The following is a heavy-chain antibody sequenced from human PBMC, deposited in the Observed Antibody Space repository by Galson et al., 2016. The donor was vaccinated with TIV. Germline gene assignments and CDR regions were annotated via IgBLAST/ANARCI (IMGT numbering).Heavy chain of an antibody. CDR1: GCSFTNYW. CDR3: ARSASAGSGWVDP. Sequence: QSGAEVTKPGESLRISCKTSGCSFTNYWITWVRQMPGKGLEWMGRIDSRDSYTNYSPTFEGHVTISTDKSISTAYLQWTSLKASDSAIYYCARSASAGSGWVDPWGQGTLVTVSS. V-gene: IGHV5-10-1*01. D-gene: IGHD3-10*01. J-gene: IGHJ5*02. CDR2: IDSRDSYT.